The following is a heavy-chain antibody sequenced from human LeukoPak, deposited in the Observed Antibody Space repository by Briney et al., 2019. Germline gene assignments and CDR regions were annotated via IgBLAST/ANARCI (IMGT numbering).Heavy chain of an antibody. V-gene: IGHV3-30*01. J-gene: IGHJ6*03. CDR1: GFTFSSYA. D-gene: IGHD6-6*01. Sequence: QPGRSLRLSCAASGFTFSSYAMHWVRQAPGKGLEWVAVISYDGSNKYYADSVKGRFTISRDNSKNTLYLQMNSLRAEDTAVYYCAREYSSSSFYYYYYMDVWGKGTTVTVSS. CDR2: ISYDGSNK. CDR3: AREYSSSSFYYYYYMDV.